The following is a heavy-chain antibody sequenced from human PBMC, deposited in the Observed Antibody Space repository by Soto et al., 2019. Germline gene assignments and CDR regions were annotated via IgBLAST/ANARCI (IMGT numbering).Heavy chain of an antibody. CDR2: IIPILGIA. D-gene: IGHD3-10*01. CDR3: AIRSPGTYYYGWVSMDV. CDR1: GGTFSSYT. V-gene: IGHV1-69*02. Sequence: SVKVSCKASGGTFSSYTISWVRQAPGQGLEWMGRIIPILGIANYAQKFQVRVTITADKSTSTAYMELSSLRSEDTAVYYCAIRSPGTYYYGWVSMDVWGKGTTVTVSS. J-gene: IGHJ6*04.